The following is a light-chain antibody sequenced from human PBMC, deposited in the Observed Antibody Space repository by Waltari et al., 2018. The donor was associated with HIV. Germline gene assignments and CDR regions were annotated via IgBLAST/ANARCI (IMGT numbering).Light chain of an antibody. Sequence: SYELTQPPSVSVSPGQTATITCSGDDLVKKYVSWYVHKSVQCHAMVIYQSVNRPSGIPERFSGSKSGNTATLTLSGTQVIDEADYYCQTWDGPNVVFGGGSRLTVL. V-gene: IGLV3-1*01. CDR2: QSV. J-gene: IGLJ2*01. CDR3: QTWDGPNVV. CDR1: DLVKKY.